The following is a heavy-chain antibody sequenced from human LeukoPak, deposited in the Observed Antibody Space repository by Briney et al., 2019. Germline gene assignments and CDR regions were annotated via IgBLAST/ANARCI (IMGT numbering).Heavy chain of an antibody. CDR2: INPSGGST. D-gene: IGHD5-12*01. CDR3: ARHQRSGYAMSWFDP. V-gene: IGHV1-46*01. Sequence: ASVKVSCKASAYTFTGYYMHWVRQAPGQGLEWMGIINPSGGSTSYAQKFHGRVTMTRDTSTSTVYMELSSLRSEDTAVYYCARHQRSGYAMSWFDPWGQGTLVTVSS. J-gene: IGHJ5*02. CDR1: AYTFTGYY.